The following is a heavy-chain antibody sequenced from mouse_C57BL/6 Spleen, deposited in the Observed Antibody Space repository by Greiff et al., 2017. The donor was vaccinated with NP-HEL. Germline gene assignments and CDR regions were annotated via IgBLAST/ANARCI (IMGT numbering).Heavy chain of an antibody. CDR2: ISSGSSTI. D-gene: IGHD1-1*01. J-gene: IGHJ1*03. CDR1: GFTFSDYG. Sequence: EVKLMESGGGLVKPGGSLKLSCAASGFTFSDYGMHWVRQAPEKGLEWVAYISSGSSTIYYADTVKGRFTISRDNAKNTLFLQMTSLRSEDTAMYYCARPYYGSRYWYFDVWGTGTTITVSS. V-gene: IGHV5-17*01. CDR3: ARPYYGSRYWYFDV.